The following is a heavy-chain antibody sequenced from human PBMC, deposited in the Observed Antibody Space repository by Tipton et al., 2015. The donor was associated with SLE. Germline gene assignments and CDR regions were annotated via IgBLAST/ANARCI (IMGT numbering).Heavy chain of an antibody. D-gene: IGHD3-9*01. J-gene: IGHJ3*02. CDR1: GGSISSYY. CDR2: IYYSGST. V-gene: IGHV4-59*08. Sequence: TLSLTCTVSGGSISSYYWSWIRQPPGKGLEWIGSIYYSGSTYYNPSLKSRVTISVDTSKNQFSLKLSSVTAADTAVYYCARVPTYDILTRVGGYGAFDIWGQGTMVTVSS. CDR3: ARVPTYDILTRVGGYGAFDI.